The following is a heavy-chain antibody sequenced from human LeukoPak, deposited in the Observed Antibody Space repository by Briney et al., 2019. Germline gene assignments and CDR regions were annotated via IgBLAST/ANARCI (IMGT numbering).Heavy chain of an antibody. CDR1: GCTFSTYS. V-gene: IGHV3-21*01. CDR3: ARDLSGYSYGPLYYYYYMDV. J-gene: IGHJ6*03. Sequence: GGAVRLSWAASGCTFSTYSMKWVRQAPGKGLEWVSSISSSSSYIYYADSVKGRFTISRDNAKNSLYLQMNSLRAEDTAVYYCARDLSGYSYGPLYYYYYMDVWGKGTTVTVSS. D-gene: IGHD5-18*01. CDR2: ISSSSSYI.